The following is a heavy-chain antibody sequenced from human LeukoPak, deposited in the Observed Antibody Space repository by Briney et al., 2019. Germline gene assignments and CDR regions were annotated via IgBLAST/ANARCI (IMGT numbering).Heavy chain of an antibody. Sequence: GGSLRLSCAASGFTFSSYAMSWVRQAPGKGLEWVSAISGSGGSTYYADSVKGRFTISRDNSKNTLYLQMNSLRAEDTAVYYCAKDHGVGLRFLVVDYWGQGTLVTVSS. V-gene: IGHV3-23*01. J-gene: IGHJ4*02. CDR1: GFTFSSYA. CDR2: ISGSGGST. D-gene: IGHD3-3*01. CDR3: AKDHGVGLRFLVVDY.